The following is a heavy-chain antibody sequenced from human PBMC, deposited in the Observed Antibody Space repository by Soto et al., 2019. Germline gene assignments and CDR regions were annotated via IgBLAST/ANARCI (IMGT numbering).Heavy chain of an antibody. CDR2: ISGSGGST. CDR3: AKEVSLGSTVDLGY. J-gene: IGHJ4*02. Sequence: AGGSLRLSCAASGFSFGYYWMSWVRQAPGKGLEWVSTISGSGGSTYYADAVKGRFTISRDNSMGTLYLQMKSLRVEDTAIYYCAKEVSLGSTVDLGYWGQGALVTVSS. V-gene: IGHV3-23*01. D-gene: IGHD7-27*01. CDR1: GFSFGYYW.